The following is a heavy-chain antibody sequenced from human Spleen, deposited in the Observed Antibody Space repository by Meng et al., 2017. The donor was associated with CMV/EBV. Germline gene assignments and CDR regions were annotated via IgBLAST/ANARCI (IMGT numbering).Heavy chain of an antibody. CDR3: AREGDDDILTGPSDY. CDR2: INPSGGST. D-gene: IGHD3-9*01. V-gene: IGHV1-46*01. Sequence: SGYTFTSYYMHWVRQAPGQGLEWMGIINPSGGSTSYAQKFQDRVTMTRDTSTSTVYMELSSLRSEDTAVYYCAREGDDDILTGPSDYWGQGTLVTVSS. J-gene: IGHJ4*02. CDR1: GYTFTSYY.